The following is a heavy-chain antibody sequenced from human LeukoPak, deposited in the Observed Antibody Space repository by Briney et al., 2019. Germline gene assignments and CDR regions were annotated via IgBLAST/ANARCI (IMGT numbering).Heavy chain of an antibody. CDR3: ARDNSGGYYEVDY. J-gene: IGHJ4*02. D-gene: IGHD3-22*01. CDR2: ISSGTKYI. Sequence: GGSLRLSCAASGFTFSSYGMNWVRQAPGKGLEWVSSISSGTKYIYYGESVKGRFTISRDNAKNSLYLQMNNLRVEDTAVYYCARDNSGGYYEVDYWGQGALVTVSS. V-gene: IGHV3-21*01. CDR1: GFTFSSYG.